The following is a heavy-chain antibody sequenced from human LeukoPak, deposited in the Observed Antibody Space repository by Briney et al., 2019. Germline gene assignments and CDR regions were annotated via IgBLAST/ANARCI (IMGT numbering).Heavy chain of an antibody. V-gene: IGHV4-39*01. CDR1: GGSTSSSSYY. D-gene: IGHD3-22*01. CDR3: ARLKYYYDSSGPHPLDY. J-gene: IGHJ4*02. CDR2: IYYSGST. Sequence: PSETLSLTCTVSGGSTSSSSYYWGWIRQPPGKGLEWIGSIYYSGSTYYNPSLKGRVTISVDTSKNQFSLKLSSVTAADTAVYYCARLKYYYDSSGPHPLDYWGQGTLVTVSS.